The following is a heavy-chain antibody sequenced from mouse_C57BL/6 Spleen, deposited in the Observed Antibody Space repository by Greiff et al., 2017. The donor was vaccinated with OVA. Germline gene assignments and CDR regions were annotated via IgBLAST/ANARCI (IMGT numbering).Heavy chain of an antibody. D-gene: IGHD2-4*01. CDR1: GYTFTSYW. V-gene: IGHV1-64*01. J-gene: IGHJ4*01. Sequence: QVQLQQSGAELVKPGASVKLSCKASGYTFTSYWMHWVKQRPGQGLEWIGMIHPNSGSTNYNEKFKSKATLTVDKSSSTAYMQLSSLTSEDSAVYYCAREGDYSRAIDYWGQGTSVTVSS. CDR2: IHPNSGST. CDR3: AREGDYSRAIDY.